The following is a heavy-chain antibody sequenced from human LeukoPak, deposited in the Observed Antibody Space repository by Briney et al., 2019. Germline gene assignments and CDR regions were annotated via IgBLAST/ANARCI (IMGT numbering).Heavy chain of an antibody. CDR3: ARDRRAAAGTRPDY. Sequence: PGGSLRLSCAASGFTFSSYSMNWVRQAPGKGLEWVSYISSSSSTIYYADSVKGRFTISRDNAKNSLYLQMNSLRAEDTAVYYCARDRRAAAGTRPDYWGQGTLVTVSS. J-gene: IGHJ4*02. V-gene: IGHV3-48*04. CDR1: GFTFSSYS. CDR2: ISSSSSTI. D-gene: IGHD6-13*01.